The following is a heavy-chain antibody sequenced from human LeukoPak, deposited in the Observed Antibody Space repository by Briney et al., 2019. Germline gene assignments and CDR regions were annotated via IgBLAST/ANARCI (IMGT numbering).Heavy chain of an antibody. CDR3: ARWYGSGSYYNPGWFDP. Sequence: ASVKVSCKASGYTFTSYGISWVRQAPGQGLEWMGWISAYNGNTNYAQKLQGRVTMTTDTSTSTAYMELRSLRSDDTAVYYCARWYGSGSYYNPGWFDPWGQGTLVTVSS. CDR2: ISAYNGNT. CDR1: GYTFTSYG. J-gene: IGHJ5*02. V-gene: IGHV1-18*01. D-gene: IGHD3-10*01.